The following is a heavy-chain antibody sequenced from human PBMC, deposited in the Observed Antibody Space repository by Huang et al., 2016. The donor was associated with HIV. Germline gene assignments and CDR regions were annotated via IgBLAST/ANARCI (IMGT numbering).Heavy chain of an antibody. D-gene: IGHD2-15*01. J-gene: IGHJ4*02. Sequence: QITLKESGPTLVKHTQTLTLTCTFSGFSLTTTGVGVGWISQTPGKALEWLALVYWDDDKRYSPSLKRRLSITKDASKDQVVLTMTTMGPVDTGRYYCVRTWWDCGNAWDFWGQGTLVTVSS. CDR2: VYWDDDK. V-gene: IGHV2-5*04. CDR1: GFSLTTTGVG. CDR3: VRTWWDCGNAWDF.